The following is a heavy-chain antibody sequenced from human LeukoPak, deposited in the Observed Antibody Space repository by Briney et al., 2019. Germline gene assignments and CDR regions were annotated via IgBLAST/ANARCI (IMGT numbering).Heavy chain of an antibody. V-gene: IGHV5-51*01. Sequence: GESLKISCKGSGYSFINFWIGWVRQMPGKGLEWMGIIHPGDSDTRYSPSFQGQVTISADKSISTAYLQWSSLKASDTAIYYCARTNMPAREGTYFDYWGQGTLVTVSS. CDR2: IHPGDSDT. J-gene: IGHJ4*02. CDR3: ARTNMPAREGTYFDY. D-gene: IGHD6-6*01. CDR1: GYSFINFW.